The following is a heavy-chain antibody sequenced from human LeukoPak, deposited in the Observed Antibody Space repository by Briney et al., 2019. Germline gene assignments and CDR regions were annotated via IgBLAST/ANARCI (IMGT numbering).Heavy chain of an antibody. CDR1: GFSFSSYA. Sequence: GGALRLSCAASGFSFSSYAMSSVRPAPGKGVEWVSAISVSGGSTYYADSVKGRFTISRDNSKNTLYLQMNSLRAEDTAVYYCAKESRERPPFNVDYWGQGTLVTVSS. J-gene: IGHJ4*02. V-gene: IGHV3-23*01. CDR3: AKESRERPPFNVDY. CDR2: ISVSGGST. D-gene: IGHD1-26*01.